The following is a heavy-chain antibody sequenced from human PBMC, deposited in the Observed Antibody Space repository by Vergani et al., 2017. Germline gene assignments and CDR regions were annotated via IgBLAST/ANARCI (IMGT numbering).Heavy chain of an antibody. CDR3: AKFPLNITTPDRGDF. V-gene: IGHV3-30*18. CDR1: GFRFSDYG. CDR2: ISYDGDTT. Sequence: LQLVESGGGLVQPGRSLRLSCAVSGFRFSDYGMHWVRQAPGRGLEWVALISYDGDTTYYEDSVKGRFTISRDNSKNTLFLQMHSLRVEDTALYYCAKFPLNITTPDRGDFWGQGSLVTVSS. D-gene: IGHD1-1*01. J-gene: IGHJ4*02.